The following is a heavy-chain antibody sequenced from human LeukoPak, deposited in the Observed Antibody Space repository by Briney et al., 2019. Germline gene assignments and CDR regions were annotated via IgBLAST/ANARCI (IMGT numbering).Heavy chain of an antibody. CDR1: GFTFSTFG. CDR3: ARGGGLDV. D-gene: IGHD3-16*01. CDR2: ISYNENNK. Sequence: GGSLRLSCAASGFTFSTFGMHWVRQAPGKGLEWVAVISYNENNKYYADSVKGRFTISRDNAKNSLYLQMSNLRAEDTAVYFCARGGGLDVWGQGATVTVSS. J-gene: IGHJ6*02. V-gene: IGHV3-30*12.